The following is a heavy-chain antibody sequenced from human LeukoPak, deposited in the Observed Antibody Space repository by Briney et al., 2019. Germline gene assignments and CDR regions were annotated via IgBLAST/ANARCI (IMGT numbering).Heavy chain of an antibody. J-gene: IGHJ3*02. D-gene: IGHD6-19*01. CDR2: ISYDGSNK. Sequence: PGGSLRLSCAASGFTFSSYGIHWVRQAPGKGLEWVAVISYDGSNKYYVDSVKGRFTISRDNSKNTLYLQMNSLRDEDTAVYYCASEEQWLRGAFDIWGQGTMVTVSS. CDR3: ASEEQWLRGAFDI. V-gene: IGHV3-30*03. CDR1: GFTFSSYG.